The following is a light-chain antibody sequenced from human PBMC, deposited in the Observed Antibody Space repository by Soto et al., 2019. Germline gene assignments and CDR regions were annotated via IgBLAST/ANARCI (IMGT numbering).Light chain of an antibody. V-gene: IGKV1-39*01. CDR2: DTS. Sequence: DIQMTQSPTSLSASIGDTVTITCRASQSIASFLNWLQLKPGKAPKLLISDTSTLQTGVPSRFSGGGSGTELTLTISSLQPEDSALYFCQQDYSPLLAFGAGTRVEIK. CDR3: QQDYSPLLA. J-gene: IGKJ4*01. CDR1: QSIASF.